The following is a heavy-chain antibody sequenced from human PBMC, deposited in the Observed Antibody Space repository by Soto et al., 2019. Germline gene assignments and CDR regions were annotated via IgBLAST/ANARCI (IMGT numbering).Heavy chain of an antibody. V-gene: IGHV1-46*01. D-gene: IGHD3-3*01. J-gene: IGHJ5*02. CDR2: INPSGGST. CDR3: AREAVMEWLPNPSWFDP. CDR1: GYTFTSYY. Sequence: ASVKVSCKASGYTFTSYYMHWVRQAPGQGLEWMGIINPSGGSTSYAQKFQGRVTMTRDTSTSTVYMELSSLRSEDTAVYYCAREAVMEWLPNPSWFDPWGQGTLVTVSS.